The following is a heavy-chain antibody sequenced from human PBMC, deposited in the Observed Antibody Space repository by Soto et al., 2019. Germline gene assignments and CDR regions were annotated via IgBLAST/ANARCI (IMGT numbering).Heavy chain of an antibody. Sequence: EVQLVESGGGLVQPGGSLRLSCAASGFTFSSYWMSWVRQAPGKGLEWVANIKQDGSEKYYVDSVKGRFTISRDNAKNSLYLQMNSLGAEDTAVYYCASRLGSGSYYKFDAFDIWGQGTMVTVSS. CDR1: GFTFSSYW. CDR3: ASRLGSGSYYKFDAFDI. D-gene: IGHD3-10*01. J-gene: IGHJ3*02. CDR2: IKQDGSEK. V-gene: IGHV3-7*05.